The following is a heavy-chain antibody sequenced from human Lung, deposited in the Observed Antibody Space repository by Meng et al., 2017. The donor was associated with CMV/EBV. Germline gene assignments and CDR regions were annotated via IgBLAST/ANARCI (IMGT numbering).Heavy chain of an antibody. CDR3: ARMMGTYYYYGMDV. D-gene: IGHD7-27*01. CDR2: INHSGST. V-gene: IGHV4-34*01. J-gene: IGHJ6*02. CDR1: GGSFSGYY. Sequence: VYGGSFSGYYWSWIRQPPGKGLEWIGEINHSGSTNYTPSLKSRVTISVDTSKNQFSLKLSSVTAADTTVYYCARMMGTYYYYGMDVWGQGTTVTVSS.